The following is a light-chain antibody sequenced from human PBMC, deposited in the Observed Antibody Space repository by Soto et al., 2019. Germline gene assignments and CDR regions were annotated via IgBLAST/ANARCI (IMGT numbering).Light chain of an antibody. V-gene: IGKV3-20*01. CDR1: QSVSSSY. J-gene: IGKJ1*01. CDR2: STS. CDR3: QLFGTSPWT. Sequence: EIVLTQSPGTLSLSPGDRATLSCRASQSVSSSYLTWYQQKPGQAPRLLIYSTSARATGIPDRFSGSGSGTDFTLTISRLEPEDFAVYFCQLFGTSPWTFGQGTKVDIK.